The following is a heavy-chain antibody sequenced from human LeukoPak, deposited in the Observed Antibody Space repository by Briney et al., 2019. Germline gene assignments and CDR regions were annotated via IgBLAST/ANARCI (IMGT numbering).Heavy chain of an antibody. J-gene: IGHJ4*02. CDR2: IYYSGST. V-gene: IGHV4-39*07. Sequence: SETLSLTCTVAGGSISSSSYYWGWIRQPPGKGLEWIGSIYYSGSTYYNPSLKSRVTISVDTSKNQFSLKLSSVTAADTAVYYCASDTSFPVDYWGQGTLVTVSS. CDR3: ASDTSFPVDY. CDR1: GGSISSSSYY. D-gene: IGHD1-26*01.